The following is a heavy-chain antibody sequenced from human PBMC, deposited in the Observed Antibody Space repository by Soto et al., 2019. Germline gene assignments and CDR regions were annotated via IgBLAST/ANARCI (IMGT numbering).Heavy chain of an antibody. CDR1: GDSVTSGSHY. V-gene: IGHV4-61*01. CDR3: AKDRPGYDSFTGYYSLDAFDV. CDR2: IFYSENT. Sequence: PSETLSLTCTVSGDSVTSGSHYWSWIRQPPGKGLEYIGYIFYSENTSYHPSLKSRVTISVDTSKNQFSLKLSSVTAADTAVYYCAKDRPGYDSFTGYYSLDAFDVWGQGTMVTVSS. D-gene: IGHD3-9*01. J-gene: IGHJ3*01.